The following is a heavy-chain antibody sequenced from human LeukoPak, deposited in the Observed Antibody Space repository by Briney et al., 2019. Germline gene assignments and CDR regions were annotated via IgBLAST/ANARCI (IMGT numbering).Heavy chain of an antibody. CDR2: IYYSGST. V-gene: IGHV4-59*01. J-gene: IGHJ6*03. D-gene: IGHD6-13*01. Sequence: PSETLALTCTVSGGSISSYYWSWIRQPPGKGLEWVGIIYYSGSTNYNPSLKSRVTISVDTSKNQFSLKLSSVTAADTAVYYCARYEQQSSYLDYMDVWGKGTTVSVSS. CDR3: ARYEQQSSYLDYMDV. CDR1: GGSISSYY.